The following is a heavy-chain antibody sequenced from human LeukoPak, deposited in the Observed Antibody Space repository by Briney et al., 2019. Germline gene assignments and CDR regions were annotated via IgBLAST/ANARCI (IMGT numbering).Heavy chain of an antibody. CDR3: ARGTIPTSGAFDI. CDR2: IYTSGST. Sequence: SETLSLTCTVSGGSISSYYWSWIRQPPGKGLEWIGRIYTSGSTNYNPSLKSRVTISVDTSKNQFSLKLSSVTAADTAVYYCARGTIPTSGAFDIWGQGTMVTVSS. V-gene: IGHV4-4*08. CDR1: GGSISSYY. D-gene: IGHD3-10*01. J-gene: IGHJ3*02.